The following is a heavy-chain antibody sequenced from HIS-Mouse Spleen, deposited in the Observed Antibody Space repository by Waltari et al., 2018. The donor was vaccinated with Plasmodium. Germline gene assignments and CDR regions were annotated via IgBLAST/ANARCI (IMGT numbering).Heavy chain of an antibody. CDR2: ISYDGSNK. CDR3: AKDRRSSSWYVDY. CDR1: GFTFSSYG. V-gene: IGHV3-30*18. D-gene: IGHD6-13*01. J-gene: IGHJ4*02. Sequence: QVQLVESGGGVVQPGWSLRISCPASGFTFSSYGMRWVRQAPGKGLEWVAVISYDGSNKYYADSVKGRFTISRDNSKNTLYLQMNSLRAEDTAVYYCAKDRRSSSWYVDYWGQGTLVTVSS.